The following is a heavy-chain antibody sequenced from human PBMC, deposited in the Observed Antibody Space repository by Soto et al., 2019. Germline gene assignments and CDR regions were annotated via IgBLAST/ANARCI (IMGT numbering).Heavy chain of an antibody. J-gene: IGHJ6*02. CDR2: INESGGTT. Sequence: EEQLLESGGGLVEPGGSLRLSCVASGFKFRSYGMAWVRQAPGKGLVWVSDINESGGTTNYADSVRGRFAISRDNSRNTLDLLMNSLRPEDTAVYYCVKDRPTIFGVIWKYGMDVWGQGTTVYVSS. D-gene: IGHD3-3*01. CDR1: GFKFRSYG. CDR3: VKDRPTIFGVIWKYGMDV. V-gene: IGHV3-23*01.